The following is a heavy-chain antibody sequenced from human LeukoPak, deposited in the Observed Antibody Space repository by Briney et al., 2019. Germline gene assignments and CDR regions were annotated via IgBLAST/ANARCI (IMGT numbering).Heavy chain of an antibody. V-gene: IGHV1-69*05. D-gene: IGHD2-21*02. CDR1: GGTFSSYA. CDR2: IIPIFGTA. Sequence: SVKVSCKASGGTFSSYAISWVRQAPGQGLEWMGGIIPIFGTANYAQKFQGRVTLTTDTFTRTAYMELRSLRSGDTAVYYCAREYYISDWTLGYWGQGTLVTGSS. J-gene: IGHJ4*02. CDR3: AREYYISDWTLGY.